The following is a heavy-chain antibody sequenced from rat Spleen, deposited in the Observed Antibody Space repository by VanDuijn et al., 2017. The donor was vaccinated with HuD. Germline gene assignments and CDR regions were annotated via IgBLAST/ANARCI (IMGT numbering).Heavy chain of an antibody. Sequence: EVQLVESGGGLVQPGRSLKLSCAASGFTFNNYGMAWVRQVPTKGLEWVATISYDGISTYYRDSVRGRFTISSDNAKTTLYLQMDSLRSEDTATYYCATSEGIDYWGQGVMVTVSS. CDR3: ATSEGIDY. V-gene: IGHV5-29*01. J-gene: IGHJ2*01. D-gene: IGHD1-11*01. CDR2: ISYDGIST. CDR1: GFTFNNYG.